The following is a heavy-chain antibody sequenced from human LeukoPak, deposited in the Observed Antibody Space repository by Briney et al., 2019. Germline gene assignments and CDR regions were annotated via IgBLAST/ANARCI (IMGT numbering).Heavy chain of an antibody. J-gene: IGHJ4*02. Sequence: TSSETLSLTCAVYGGSFSEHYCNWIRQPPGKGLEWIGEIKHSGGTNYKPSLKSRLTISEDTSKRQFSLKLTSVTAADTAVYYCARTDVVRGVITEYWGQGTLVTVSS. CDR2: IKHSGGT. V-gene: IGHV4-34*01. D-gene: IGHD3-10*01. CDR3: ARTDVVRGVITEY. CDR1: GGSFSEHY.